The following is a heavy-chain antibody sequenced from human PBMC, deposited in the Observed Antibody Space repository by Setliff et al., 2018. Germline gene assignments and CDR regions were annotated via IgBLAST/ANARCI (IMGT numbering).Heavy chain of an antibody. CDR2: MNPNSGNT. CDR1: GYTFINYD. D-gene: IGHD2-21*01. V-gene: IGHV1-8*01. J-gene: IGHJ4*02. Sequence: ASVKVSCKASGYTFINYDINWVRQATGQGLEWMGWMNPNSGNTGYAQKFQGRVTMTRNTSISTAYMELSSLRSDDTAVYYCARSFCGCFNYWGQGTLVTVSS. CDR3: ARSFCGCFNY.